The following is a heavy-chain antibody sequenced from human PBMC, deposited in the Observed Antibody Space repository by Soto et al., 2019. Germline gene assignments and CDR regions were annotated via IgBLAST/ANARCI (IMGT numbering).Heavy chain of an antibody. J-gene: IGHJ6*02. D-gene: IGHD3-3*01. CDR3: AVGVVIPYYYGMDV. Sequence: QVQLVQSGAEVKKPGSSVKVSCKASRGTFSSYAISWVRQAPGQGLEWMGWIIPIFGTANYAQKFQGRVTIPADDSTSTAYMELSSLRSEDTAVYYCAVGVVIPYYYGMDVWGQGPTVTVSS. V-gene: IGHV1-69*12. CDR2: IIPIFGTA. CDR1: RGTFSSYA.